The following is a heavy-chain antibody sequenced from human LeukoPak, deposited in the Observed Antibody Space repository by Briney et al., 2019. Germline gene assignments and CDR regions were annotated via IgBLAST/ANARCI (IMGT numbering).Heavy chain of an antibody. CDR3: ARDRYGGYDFGFDY. Sequence: PGGSLRLSCAASGFPFSSYEMNWVRQAPGKGLEWISYISTNGVTIYYADSVKGRFTISRDNAKNSLYLQMNSLRAEDTAVYYCARDRYGGYDFGFDYWGQGTPVTVSS. D-gene: IGHD5-12*01. J-gene: IGHJ4*02. CDR1: GFPFSSYE. CDR2: ISTNGVTI. V-gene: IGHV3-48*03.